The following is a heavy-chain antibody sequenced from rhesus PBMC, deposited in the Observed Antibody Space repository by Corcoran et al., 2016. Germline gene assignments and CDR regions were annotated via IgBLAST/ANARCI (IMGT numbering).Heavy chain of an antibody. J-gene: IGHJ5-1*01. Sequence: EVQLVESGGGLVQPGGSLRLSCAASGFTFSSFGMHWVRQAPGKGLDWVAVISYDGRKKYYADSVKDRFTISRDNSKNMLYLQMNNLKLEDTAVYYCARDEQITIFGVVITPDLNNRFDVWGPGVLVTVSS. CDR3: ARDEQITIFGVVITPDLNNRFDV. D-gene: IGHD3-3*01. CDR1: GFTFSSFG. V-gene: IGHV3-54*02. CDR2: ISYDGRKK.